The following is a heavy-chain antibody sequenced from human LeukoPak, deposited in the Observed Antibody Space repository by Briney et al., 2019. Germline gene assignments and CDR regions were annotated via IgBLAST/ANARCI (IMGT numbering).Heavy chain of an antibody. Sequence: GGSLRLSCAASGFTFSDYYMSWIRQAPGKGVEWVSYISSSSSYTNYADSVKGRFTISRDNAKNSLYLQMNSLRAEDTAVYYCARVKMATITSDYWGQGTLVTVSS. CDR1: GFTFSDYY. CDR3: ARVKMATITSDY. V-gene: IGHV3-11*03. D-gene: IGHD5-24*01. J-gene: IGHJ4*02. CDR2: ISSSSSYT.